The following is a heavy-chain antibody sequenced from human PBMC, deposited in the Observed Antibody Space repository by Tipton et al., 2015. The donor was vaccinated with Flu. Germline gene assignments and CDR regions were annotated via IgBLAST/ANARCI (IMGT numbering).Heavy chain of an antibody. CDR3: AGGLVTLPRGLPPTDYYHSGLDV. CDR2: INPHSGGT. Sequence: QSGPEVKKPGASVKVSCKASGYNFTAYYIHWVRQAPGQGLEWMGWINPHSGGTHYAQKFQGRVTMTRDTSFSTASMELSGLRSDDTATYYCAGGLVTLPRGLPPTDYYHSGLDVWGQGTSLTVSS. D-gene: IGHD3-9*01. V-gene: IGHV1-2*02. CDR1: GYNFTAYY. J-gene: IGHJ6*02.